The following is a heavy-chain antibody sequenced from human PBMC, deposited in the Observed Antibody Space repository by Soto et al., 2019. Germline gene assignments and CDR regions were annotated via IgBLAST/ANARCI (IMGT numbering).Heavy chain of an antibody. V-gene: IGHV4-61*03. CDR1: RGSGRSDNYY. J-gene: IGHJ6*02. D-gene: IGHD2-8*02. Sequence: ETLSLTCTVSRGSGRSDNYYWTWIRQTPGKGLEWLGFISKTGNTKYNPSLKSRVTISLDTSKNHFSLRLTSVTAADTAVYYCARGGYCTGGICYYYYGLDVWGQGITVTVS. CDR3: ARGGYCTGGICYYYYGLDV. CDR2: ISKTGNT.